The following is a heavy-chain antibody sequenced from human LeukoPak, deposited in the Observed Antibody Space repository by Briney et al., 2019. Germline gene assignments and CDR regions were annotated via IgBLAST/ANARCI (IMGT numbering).Heavy chain of an antibody. CDR1: GYTFTSYY. CDR3: ARSSDGIYYPTYYFDY. V-gene: IGHV1-2*02. CDR2: INPNSGGT. Sequence: GASVKVSCKASGYTFTSYYMHWVRQAPGQGLEWMGWINPNSGGTNYAQKFQGRVTMTRDTSISTAYMELSRLRSDDTAVYYCARSSDGIYYPTYYFDYWGQGTLVTVSS. D-gene: IGHD3-10*01. J-gene: IGHJ4*02.